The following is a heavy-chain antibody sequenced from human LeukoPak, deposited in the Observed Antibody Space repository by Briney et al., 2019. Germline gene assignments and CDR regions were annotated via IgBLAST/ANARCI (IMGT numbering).Heavy chain of an antibody. V-gene: IGHV1-24*01. CDR2: FDPEDGET. Sequence: ASVTVSCKVSGYTLTELSMHWVRQAPGKGLEWMGGFDPEDGETIYAQKSQGRVTMTEDTSTDTAYMELSSLRSEDTAVYYCALLTNIPPVYYYYYGMDVWGQGTTVTVSS. CDR3: ALLTNIPPVYYYYYGMDV. J-gene: IGHJ6*02. D-gene: IGHD1/OR15-1a*01. CDR1: GYTLTELS.